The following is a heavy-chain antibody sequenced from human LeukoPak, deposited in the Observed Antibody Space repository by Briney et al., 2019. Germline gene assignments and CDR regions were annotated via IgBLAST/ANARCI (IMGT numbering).Heavy chain of an antibody. CDR1: GGTFSSYA. Sequence: SVKVSCKASGGTFSSYAISWVRQAPGQGLEWMGGIIPIFGTANYAQKFQGRVTITADESTSTAYMELSSLRSEDTAVYHCARIVGATTWGYYFDYWGQGTLVTVSS. V-gene: IGHV1-69*13. CDR3: ARIVGATTWGYYFDY. D-gene: IGHD1-26*01. J-gene: IGHJ4*02. CDR2: IIPIFGTA.